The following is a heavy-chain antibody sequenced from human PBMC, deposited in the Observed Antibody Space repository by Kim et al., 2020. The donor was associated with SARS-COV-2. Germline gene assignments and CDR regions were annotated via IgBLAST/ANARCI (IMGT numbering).Heavy chain of an antibody. V-gene: IGHV3-30*07. CDR3: ARGGWNGYLDKNQYYFDY. D-gene: IGHD5-12*01. Sequence: KGRFTISRDNSKDTLYLQMNSLRAEDTAVYYCARGGWNGYLDKNQYYFDYWGQGTLVTVSS. J-gene: IGHJ4*02.